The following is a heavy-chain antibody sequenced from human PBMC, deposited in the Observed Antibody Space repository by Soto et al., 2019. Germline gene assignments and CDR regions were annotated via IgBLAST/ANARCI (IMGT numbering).Heavy chain of an antibody. J-gene: IGHJ4*02. CDR2: MTPKNGNT. Sequence: ASVKVSCKASGYTFTSYDINWVRQATGQGLEWMGWMTPKNGNTGYEQKLQGRVTMNRNTSIRTAYTELSSLRSQDTAMYYCTRGLPHNSDAYNYWGQGTMVAVYS. CDR3: TRGLPHNSDAYNY. V-gene: IGHV1-8*01. CDR1: GYTFTSYD. D-gene: IGHD1-20*01.